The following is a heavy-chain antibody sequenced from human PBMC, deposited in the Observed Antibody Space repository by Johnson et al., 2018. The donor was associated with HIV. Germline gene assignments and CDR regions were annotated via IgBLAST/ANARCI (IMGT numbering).Heavy chain of an antibody. D-gene: IGHD1-14*01. Sequence: VQLVESWGGLVQPGGSLRLSCAASGFTFSSYAMIWVRQAPGPGLEWVSAISGSGVSTYYADSVKGRFTISRDNYKNTLYLQMNSLRPEDTAVYYCARDGMAATKANIWGQGTMVTVSS. CDR1: GFTFSSYA. CDR2: ISGSGVST. J-gene: IGHJ3*02. V-gene: IGHV3-23*04. CDR3: ARDGMAATKANI.